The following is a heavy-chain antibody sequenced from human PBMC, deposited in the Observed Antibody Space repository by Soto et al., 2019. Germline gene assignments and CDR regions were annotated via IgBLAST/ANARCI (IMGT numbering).Heavy chain of an antibody. CDR2: IYYSGST. V-gene: IGHV4-61*01. CDR3: ARSNWNYGLVDY. D-gene: IGHD1-7*01. J-gene: IGHJ4*02. Sequence: SETLSLTCTVSGGSVSSGSYYWSWIRQPPGKGLEWIGYIYYSGSTNYNPSLKSRVTISVDTSKNQFSLKLSSVTAADTAVYYCARSNWNYGLVDYWGQGTLVTVSS. CDR1: GGSVSSGSYY.